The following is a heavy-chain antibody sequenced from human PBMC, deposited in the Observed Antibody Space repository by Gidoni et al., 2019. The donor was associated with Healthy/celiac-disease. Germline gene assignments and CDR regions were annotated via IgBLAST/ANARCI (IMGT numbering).Heavy chain of an antibody. D-gene: IGHD6-6*01. CDR1: GGTFSSYA. J-gene: IGHJ6*02. CDR2: IIPIFGTA. Sequence: QVQLVQSGAEVKKPGSSVKVSCKASGGTFSSYAISWVRQAPGQGLEWMGGIIPIFGTANYAQKFQGRVTITADESTSTAYMELSSLRSEDTAVYYCARDIAARPSTLYYYGMDVWGQGTTVTVSS. CDR3: ARDIAARPSTLYYYGMDV. V-gene: IGHV1-69*01.